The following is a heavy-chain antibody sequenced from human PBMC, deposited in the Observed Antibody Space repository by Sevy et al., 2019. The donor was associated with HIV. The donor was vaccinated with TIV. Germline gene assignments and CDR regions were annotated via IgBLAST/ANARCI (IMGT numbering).Heavy chain of an antibody. Sequence: GGSLRLSCSASGFTFSSYAMHWVRQAPGKGLEYVSAISSNGGSTYYADSVKGRFTISRDNSKNTLYLQMSSLRAEDTAVYYCVKAIKKKVATNYYYYYGMDVWGQGTTVTVSS. CDR3: VKAIKKKVATNYYYYYGMDV. J-gene: IGHJ6*02. CDR1: GFTFSSYA. V-gene: IGHV3-64D*06. D-gene: IGHD5-12*01. CDR2: ISSNGGST.